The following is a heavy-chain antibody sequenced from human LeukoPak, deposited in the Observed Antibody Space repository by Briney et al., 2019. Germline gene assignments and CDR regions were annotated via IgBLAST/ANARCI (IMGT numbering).Heavy chain of an antibody. V-gene: IGHV6-1*01. CDR3: ARRLTQYDCFDP. D-gene: IGHD2-2*01. CDR1: GDSVSSNSVT. Sequence: SQTLSLTCAISGDSVSSNSVTWNWIRQSPSRGLVWLGRTYYRSTWYNDYAVSVRGRITVNPDTSKNQFSLHLNSVTPGDTAVYYCARRLTQYDCFDPWGQGILVTVSS. CDR2: TYYRSTWYN. J-gene: IGHJ5*02.